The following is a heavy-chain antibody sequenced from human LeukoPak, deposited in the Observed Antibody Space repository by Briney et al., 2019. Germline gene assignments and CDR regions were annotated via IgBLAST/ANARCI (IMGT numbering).Heavy chain of an antibody. V-gene: IGHV4-4*07. Sequence: SETLSLTCTVSGGSISSYYWSWIRQPAGKGLEWIGRIYTSGSTNYNPSLKSRVTMSVDTSKNQFSLKLSSVTAADTAVYYRARDRLLRYFDWFTDYWGQGTLVTVSP. CDR3: ARDRLLRYFDWFTDY. CDR2: IYTSGST. D-gene: IGHD3-9*01. J-gene: IGHJ4*02. CDR1: GGSISSYY.